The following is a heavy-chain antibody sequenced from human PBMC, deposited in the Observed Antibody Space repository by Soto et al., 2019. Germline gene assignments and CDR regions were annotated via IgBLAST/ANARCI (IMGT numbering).Heavy chain of an antibody. CDR3: ARELDGMDV. Sequence: QVPLVESGGGLVKPGGSLRLSCAASGITFSYYYMSWIRQAPGKGLEWGSNISSRGRYTENADSVRGRFTTSRDNASNSLYLQMNSLRVKDTAVYYCARELDGMDVWGQGTTVTVSS. V-gene: IGHV3-11*05. CDR2: ISSRGRYT. J-gene: IGHJ6*02. CDR1: GITFSYYY.